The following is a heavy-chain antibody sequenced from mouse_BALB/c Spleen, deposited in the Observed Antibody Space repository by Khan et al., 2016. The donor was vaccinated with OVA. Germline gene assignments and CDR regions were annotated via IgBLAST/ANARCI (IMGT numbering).Heavy chain of an antibody. V-gene: IGHV3-2*02. D-gene: IGHD2-13*01. CDR1: GYSTTSDYA. Sequence: EVQLQESGPGLVKPSQSLSLTCNVTGYSTTSDYAWNWIRQFPGNKLEWMGSISSTGSTNYNPSLKSRISITRDTSKNQFSLQLNSGTTEDTVTNYCARSLYYSDSYAMDYGGQGTSVTVSA. CDR3: ARSLYYSDSYAMDY. CDR2: ISSTGST. J-gene: IGHJ4*01.